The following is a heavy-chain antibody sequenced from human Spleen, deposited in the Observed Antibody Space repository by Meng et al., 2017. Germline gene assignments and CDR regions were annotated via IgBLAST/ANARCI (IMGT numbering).Heavy chain of an antibody. CDR3: VPRTTFYDF. V-gene: IGHV3-23*01. J-gene: IGHJ4*02. CDR1: GLIFNTYG. D-gene: IGHD2/OR15-2a*01. Sequence: EVQLWESGGCWVQPGWSLRLSCVVSGLIFNTYGMNWVRQGPGKGLEWVSTIDAGGGATYYADAMKGRFTISRDNSKNTLYLQMSSLRVQDTAIYYCVPRTTFYDFWGQGTLVTVSS. CDR2: IDAGGGAT.